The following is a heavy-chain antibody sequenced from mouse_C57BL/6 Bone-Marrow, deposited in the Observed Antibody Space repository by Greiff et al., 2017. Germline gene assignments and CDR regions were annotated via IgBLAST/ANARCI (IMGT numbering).Heavy chain of an antibody. V-gene: IGHV1-81*01. CDR2: IYPRSGNT. CDR3: ARIYYGNYEGLDY. J-gene: IGHJ2*01. CDR1: GYTFTSYG. Sequence: VQLQQSGAELARPGASVKLSCKASGYTFTSYGISWVKQRTGQGLEWIGEIYPRSGNTYYNEKFKGKATLTADKSSSTAYMELRSLTSEDSAVCFCARIYYGNYEGLDYWGQGTTLTVSS. D-gene: IGHD2-1*01.